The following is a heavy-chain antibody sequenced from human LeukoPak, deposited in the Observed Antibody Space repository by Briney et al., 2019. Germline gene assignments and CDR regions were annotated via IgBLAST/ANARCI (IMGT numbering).Heavy chain of an antibody. V-gene: IGHV4-34*01. D-gene: IGHD3-22*01. Sequence: SETLSLTCAVYGGSFSGYYWSWIRQPPGKGLEWIGEINHSGSTYYNPSLKSRVTISVDTSKNQFSLKLSSVTAADTAVYYCARDPISYYYDSSGHPFDYWGQGTLVTVSS. CDR2: INHSGST. CDR3: ARDPISYYYDSSGHPFDY. J-gene: IGHJ4*02. CDR1: GGSFSGYY.